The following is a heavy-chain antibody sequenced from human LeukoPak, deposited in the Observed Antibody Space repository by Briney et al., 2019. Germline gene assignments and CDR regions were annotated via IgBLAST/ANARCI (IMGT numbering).Heavy chain of an antibody. Sequence: SGTLSLTCAVSVGSINSGNWWSWVRQSPGKGLEWIGEIYHNGAPNYNPSLKSRVTISADTFKNHFSLKMTSVTAADTAVYYCATAPILRGEGGEHYKYGMDVWGQGTTVIVSS. J-gene: IGHJ6*02. D-gene: IGHD2-2*02. V-gene: IGHV4-4*02. CDR3: ATAPILRGEGGEHYKYGMDV. CDR1: VGSINSGNW. CDR2: IYHNGAP.